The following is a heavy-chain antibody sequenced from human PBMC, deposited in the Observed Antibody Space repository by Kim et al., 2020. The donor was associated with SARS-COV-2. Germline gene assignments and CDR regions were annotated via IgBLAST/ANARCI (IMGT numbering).Heavy chain of an antibody. V-gene: IGHV3-33*06. Sequence: VKGRCTISRDNSKNTRYLQMTSRRAEDTAVYYCAKVIPPVRGVIIDAFDIWGQGTMVTVSS. J-gene: IGHJ3*02. D-gene: IGHD3-10*01. CDR3: AKVIPPVRGVIIDAFDI.